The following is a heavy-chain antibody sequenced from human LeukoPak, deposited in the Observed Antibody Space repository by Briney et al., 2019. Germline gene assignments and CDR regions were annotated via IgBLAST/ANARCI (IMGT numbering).Heavy chain of an antibody. J-gene: IGHJ5*01. CDR2: INPNSGGT. V-gene: IGHV1-2*02. CDR3: ARPWEITMSERSYNWFDS. Sequence: APVKVSCKASGYTFTAYYIHWVRQAPGQGLEWMGRINPNSGGTNYAQKFQGRVTMTRDTSINTAYMELSRLRSDDTAVYYCARPWEITMSERSYNWFDSWGQGTLVTVSS. D-gene: IGHD1-26*01. CDR1: GYTFTAYY.